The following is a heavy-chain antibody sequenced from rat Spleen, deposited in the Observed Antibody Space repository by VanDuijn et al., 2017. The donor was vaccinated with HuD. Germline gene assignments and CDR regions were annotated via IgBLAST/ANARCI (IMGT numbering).Heavy chain of an antibody. Sequence: QVQLKESGPGLVQPSQTLSLTCTVAGFSLTSYNVHWVRQPPGKDLEWMGRMRYNGDTSYNSALKSRLSISRDTSKSQVFLKMNSRQTEDTGTYYGARGGTRGFDYWGQGVMVTVSS. CDR3: ARGGTRGFDY. J-gene: IGHJ2*01. V-gene: IGHV2-63*01. D-gene: IGHD1-4*01. CDR2: MRYNGDT. CDR1: GFSLTSYN.